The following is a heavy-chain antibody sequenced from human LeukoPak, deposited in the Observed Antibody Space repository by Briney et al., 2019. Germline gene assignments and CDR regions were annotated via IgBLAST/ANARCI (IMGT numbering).Heavy chain of an antibody. D-gene: IGHD3-10*02. CDR1: GFTFSSYA. Sequence: GGSLRLSCAASGFTFSSYAMHWVRQAPGKGLEYVSAISSNGGSTYYANSVKGRFTISRDNAKNSLYLQMNSLRAEDTAVYYCAELGIAMFGGVWGKGTTVTISS. V-gene: IGHV3-64*01. CDR2: ISSNGGST. J-gene: IGHJ6*04. CDR3: AELGIAMFGGV.